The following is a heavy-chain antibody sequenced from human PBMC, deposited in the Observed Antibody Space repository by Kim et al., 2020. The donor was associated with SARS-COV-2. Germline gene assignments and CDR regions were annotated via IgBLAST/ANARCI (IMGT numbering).Heavy chain of an antibody. Sequence: ASVKVSCKASGYTFSTYDINWARQATGQGLEWMGWMNPNSTNTCYAQKFQGRVTMTRNTSISTVYMELSSLRCEDTAVYYCARGPPANQCFQHWGQGTLVTVCS. J-gene: IGHJ1*01. CDR1: GYTFSTYD. CDR3: ARGPPANQCFQH. D-gene: IGHD2-2*01. CDR2: MNPNSTNT. V-gene: IGHV1-8*01.